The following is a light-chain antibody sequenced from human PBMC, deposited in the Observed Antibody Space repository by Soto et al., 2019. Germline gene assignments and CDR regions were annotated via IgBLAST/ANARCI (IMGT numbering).Light chain of an antibody. CDR1: QDISDY. CDR3: QQLNSYPIT. Sequence: DIQLTQSPSFLSASVGDRVTITCRASQDISDYLAWYQQRPGKAPKLLIYAASTLQSGVPSRFSGSGSGTEFTLTISSLQPEDFATYYCQQLNSYPITFGQGTRLEIK. J-gene: IGKJ5*01. V-gene: IGKV1-9*01. CDR2: AAS.